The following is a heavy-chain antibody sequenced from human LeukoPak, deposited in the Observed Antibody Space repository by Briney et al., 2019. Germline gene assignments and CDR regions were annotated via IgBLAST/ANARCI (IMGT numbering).Heavy chain of an antibody. CDR1: GGSISSSSYY. J-gene: IGHJ4*02. CDR2: IYYSGST. Sequence: SETLSLTCTVSGGSISSSSYYWGWIRQPPGKGLEWIGSIYYSGSTYYNPSLKSRITISVDTSKNQFSLKLSSVTAADTAVYYCARNKYYFDYWGQGTLVTVSS. CDR3: ARNKYYFDY. V-gene: IGHV4-39*01.